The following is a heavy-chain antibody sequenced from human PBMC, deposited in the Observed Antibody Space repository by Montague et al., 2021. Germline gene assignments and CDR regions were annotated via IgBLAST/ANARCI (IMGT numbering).Heavy chain of an antibody. Sequence: CAISGDSVSGNDATWNWIRQSPSRGLEWLGRTYYRSKWYNEYAISVKSRITVNPDTSKNQFSLLPNSVTPEDAAVYYCARGWQKRFDPWGQGTLVTVSS. J-gene: IGHJ5*02. CDR3: ARGWQKRFDP. CDR1: GDSVSGNDAT. D-gene: IGHD5-24*01. CDR2: TYYRSKWYN. V-gene: IGHV6-1*01.